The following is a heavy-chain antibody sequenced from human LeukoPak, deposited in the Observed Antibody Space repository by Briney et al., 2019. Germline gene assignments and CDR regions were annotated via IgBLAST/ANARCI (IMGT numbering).Heavy chain of an antibody. CDR1: GFTFSSYA. D-gene: IGHD5-18*01. CDR3: ARVRSGYSHENYFDY. V-gene: IGHV3-48*03. J-gene: IGHJ4*02. Sequence: GGSLRLSCAASGFTFSSYAMNWVRQAPGKGLEWVSYISGSGSTIYYADSVKGRFTISRDNAKDSLYLQMNSLRAEDTAVYYCARVRSGYSHENYFDYWGQGTLVTVSS. CDR2: ISGSGSTI.